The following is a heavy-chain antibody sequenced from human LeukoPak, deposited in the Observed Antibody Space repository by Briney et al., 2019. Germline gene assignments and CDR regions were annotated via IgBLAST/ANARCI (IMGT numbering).Heavy chain of an antibody. CDR1: GGSISSSSYY. J-gene: IGHJ6*03. CDR2: IYYSGST. CDR3: ARLKLYFYSYMDV. V-gene: IGHV4-39*01. Sequence: SETLSLTCTVSGGSISSSSYYWGWIRQPPGKGLEWIGSIYYSGSTYYNPSLKSRVTISVDTSKNQFSLKLSSVTAADTAVYYCARLKLYFYSYMDVWGKGTTVTVS.